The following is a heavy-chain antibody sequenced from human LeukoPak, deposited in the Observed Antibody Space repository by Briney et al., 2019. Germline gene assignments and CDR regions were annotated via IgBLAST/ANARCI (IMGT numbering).Heavy chain of an antibody. CDR2: IYHTGNT. Sequence: SGTLSLTGAVSGGSISSSNWWSWFRQPPGKGLEWIGEIYHTGNTNYSPSLRSRVTISVGKSKNQFSLKLSSVTAADTAVYYCASALPFQLVHWGQGTLVTVSS. CDR3: ASALPFQLVH. D-gene: IGHD6-13*01. V-gene: IGHV4-4*02. J-gene: IGHJ4*02. CDR1: GGSISSSNW.